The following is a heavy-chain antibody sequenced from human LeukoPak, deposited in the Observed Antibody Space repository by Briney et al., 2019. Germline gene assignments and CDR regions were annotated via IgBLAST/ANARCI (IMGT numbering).Heavy chain of an antibody. Sequence: GRSLRLSCAASGFIFSSYWMSWVRQAPGKGLEWVANIKQDGSKKYYVDSVKGRFTISRDNAKNSLYLQMNSLRAEDTAVYYCARGRIQLWFRSRSYYMDVWGKGTTVTISS. CDR2: IKQDGSKK. CDR3: ARGRIQLWFRSRSYYMDV. D-gene: IGHD5-18*01. V-gene: IGHV3-7*03. CDR1: GFIFSSYW. J-gene: IGHJ6*03.